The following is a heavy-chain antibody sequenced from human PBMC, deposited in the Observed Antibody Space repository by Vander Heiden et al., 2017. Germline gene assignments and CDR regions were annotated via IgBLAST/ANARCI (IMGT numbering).Heavy chain of an antibody. Sequence: EVQLLEAGAGLVRPGQSLRLSCEASGFTCENHAMHWVRQVAGKGLEWVSGINWSGEFIGYAASVRGRFTMSRDNAENVVYLQMTSLRPEDTAFYYCAKGYGDSYPHYFNDWGQGTLVTVS. CDR2: INWSGEFI. J-gene: IGHJ4*02. CDR3: AKGYGDSYPHYFND. V-gene: IGHV3-9*01. D-gene: IGHD5-18*01. CDR1: GFTCENHA.